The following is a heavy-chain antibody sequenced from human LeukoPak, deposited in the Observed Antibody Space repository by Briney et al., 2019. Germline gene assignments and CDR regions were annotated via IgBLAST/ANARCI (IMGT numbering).Heavy chain of an antibody. CDR1: GDALAELS. CDR3: ATLRGGTYLDY. D-gene: IGHD3-10*01. CDR2: FDPEVGET. Sequence: ASVTVSCKVSGDALAELSIHWVRQAPGKGLEWMGGFDPEVGETIYAQKFQGRVTMTEDTSTDTANMELSSLYSDDTAVYYCATLRGGTYLDYWGQGTLVTVSS. V-gene: IGHV1-24*01. J-gene: IGHJ4*02.